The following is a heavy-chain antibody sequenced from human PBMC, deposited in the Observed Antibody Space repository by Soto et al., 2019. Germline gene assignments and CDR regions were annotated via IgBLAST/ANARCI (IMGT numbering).Heavy chain of an antibody. Sequence: AKVSCKTSGFTCRSSAVQWVRQARGQRLEWIGWLVVGTGNTNYAQKFQQRVTISSDRSTNTVSMELSSLTSEDTAVYYCATGAYCSGGSCSDYYYYYYGMDLWGQGTTVTVSS. J-gene: IGHJ6*02. D-gene: IGHD2-15*01. CDR2: LVVGTGNT. CDR1: GFTCRSSA. CDR3: ATGAYCSGGSCSDYYYYYYGMDL. V-gene: IGHV1-58*01.